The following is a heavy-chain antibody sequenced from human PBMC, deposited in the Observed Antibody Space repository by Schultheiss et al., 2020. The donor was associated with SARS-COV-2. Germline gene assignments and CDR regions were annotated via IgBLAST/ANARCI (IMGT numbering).Heavy chain of an antibody. V-gene: IGHV4-39*01. Sequence: SETLSLTCTVSGGSTSSSSYYWGWIRQPPGKGLQWIGSIYYSGSTYYNPSLKSRVTISVDTSKNQFSLKLSSVTAADTAVYYCARQLTRGYSYGHDYWGQGTLVTVSS. CDR3: ARQLTRGYSYGHDY. J-gene: IGHJ4*02. CDR2: IYYSGST. CDR1: GGSTSSSSYY. D-gene: IGHD5-18*01.